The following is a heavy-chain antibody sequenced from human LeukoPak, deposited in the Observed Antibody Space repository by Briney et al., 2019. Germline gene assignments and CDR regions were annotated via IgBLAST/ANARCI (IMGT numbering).Heavy chain of an antibody. CDR3: ARVSDIVVVPETGYFDY. CDR1: GFNFRSYW. V-gene: IGHV3-7*03. J-gene: IGHJ4*02. CDR2: INQDGGRK. D-gene: IGHD2-2*01. Sequence: PGGSLRLSCGASGFNFRSYWMSWVRQALGKGLEWVVNINQDGGRKYYVDSVRGRFTISRDNAKNSLYLQMNSLRVEDTAVYYCARVSDIVVVPETGYFDYWGQGTLVTVSS.